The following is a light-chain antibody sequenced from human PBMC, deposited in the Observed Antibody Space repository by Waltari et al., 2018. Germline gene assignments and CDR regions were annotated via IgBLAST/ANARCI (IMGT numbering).Light chain of an antibody. J-gene: IGLJ2*01. Sequence: SYVLTQPPSVSVAPGQTARLTWGGNKMGSEIAHRYQQKPGQAPVLVLYEDSDRPSGIPERFSGSNSGNTATLTISRVAAGDEADYYCHVWDSNSDHVVFGGGTKLTVL. CDR2: EDS. CDR1: KMGSEI. V-gene: IGLV3-21*02. CDR3: HVWDSNSDHVV.